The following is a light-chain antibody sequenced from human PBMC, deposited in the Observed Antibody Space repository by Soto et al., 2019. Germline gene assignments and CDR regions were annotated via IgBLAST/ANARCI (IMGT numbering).Light chain of an antibody. Sequence: QAVVTQEPSLTVSPGGTVTFTCGSSTGAVTSGHYPYWFQQKPGQAPRTLIYDTSNKHSWTPARFSGSLLGGKAALTLSGAQPEDEAEYYCLLSYSDAWGVFGGGTKLTVL. V-gene: IGLV7-46*01. CDR1: TGAVTSGHY. CDR2: DTS. CDR3: LLSYSDAWGV. J-gene: IGLJ3*02.